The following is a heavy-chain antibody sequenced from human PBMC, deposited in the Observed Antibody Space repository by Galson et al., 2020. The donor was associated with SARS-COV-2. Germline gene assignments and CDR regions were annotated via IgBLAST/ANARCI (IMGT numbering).Heavy chain of an antibody. CDR1: GFTFSDYY. J-gene: IGHJ6*02. V-gene: IGHV3-11*01. CDR2: ISSSGSTI. Sequence: KIGESLKISCAASGFTFSDYYMSWIRQAPGKGLEWVSYISSSGSTIYYPDPVKGRFTISRDNAKNSLYLQMNSLRGEDTAVYYCARDRAGVRGWGGGSGQAYYGMDVWGRGTTVTVSS. CDR3: ARDRAGVRGWGGGSGQAYYGMDV. D-gene: IGHD2-15*01.